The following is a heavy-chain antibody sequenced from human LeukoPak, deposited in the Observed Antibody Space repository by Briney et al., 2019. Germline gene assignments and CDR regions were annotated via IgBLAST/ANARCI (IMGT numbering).Heavy chain of an antibody. CDR2: IGSSSSTI. CDR1: GFTFSSYS. D-gene: IGHD3-22*01. Sequence: GGSLRLSCAASGFTFSSYSMNWVRQAPGKGLEWVSYIGSSSSTIYYADSVKGRFTISRDNAKNSLYLQMNSLRDEDTAVYYCARAIVVVIEYFDYWGQGTLVTVSS. J-gene: IGHJ4*02. CDR3: ARAIVVVIEYFDY. V-gene: IGHV3-48*02.